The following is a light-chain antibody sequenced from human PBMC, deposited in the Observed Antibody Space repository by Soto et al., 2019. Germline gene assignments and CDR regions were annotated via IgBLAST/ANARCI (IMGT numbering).Light chain of an antibody. CDR2: EVS. J-gene: IGLJ3*02. V-gene: IGLV2-14*01. CDR1: SSDIGGYRY. CDR3: NSYTSSYTWV. Sequence: QSALTQPASVSGSPGQSITISCTGTSSDIGGYRYVSWYQQHPGKAPKLMIFEVSNRPSGVSDRFSGSKSGNTASLTISGLQAEDEADYYCNSYTSSYTWVFGGGTQLTVL.